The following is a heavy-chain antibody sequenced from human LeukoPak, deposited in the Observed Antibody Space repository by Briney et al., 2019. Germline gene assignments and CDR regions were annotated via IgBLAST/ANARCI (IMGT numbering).Heavy chain of an antibody. V-gene: IGHV4-39*07. CDR3: ARDELIVGATAFDY. Sequence: SETLSLTCTVSGGSISSSSYYWGWIRQPPGKGLEWIGSIYYSGSTYYNPSLKSRVTISVDTSKNQFSLKLSSVTAADTAVYYCARDELIVGATAFDYWGQGTLVTVSS. J-gene: IGHJ4*02. CDR2: IYYSGST. D-gene: IGHD1-26*01. CDR1: GGSISSSSYY.